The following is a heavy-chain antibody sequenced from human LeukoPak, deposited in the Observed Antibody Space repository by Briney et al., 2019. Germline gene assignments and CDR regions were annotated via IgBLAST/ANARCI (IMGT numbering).Heavy chain of an antibody. CDR2: ISSSSSTI. CDR1: GFTFSSYS. V-gene: IGHV3-48*01. J-gene: IGHJ4*02. Sequence: PGGSLRLSCAASGFTFSSYSMNWVRQAPGKGLEWVSYISSSSSTIYYADSVKGRFTISRDNAKNSLYLQMNSLRAEDTAVYYCARGDSSGYYDYWGQGTLVTVPS. CDR3: ARGDSSGYYDY. D-gene: IGHD3-22*01.